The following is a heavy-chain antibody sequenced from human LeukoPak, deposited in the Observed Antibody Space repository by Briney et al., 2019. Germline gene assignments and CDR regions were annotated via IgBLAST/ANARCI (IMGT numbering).Heavy chain of an antibody. CDR1: GYTFTGYY. V-gene: IGHV1-2*02. CDR3: ARVEHPELAQYGYVGY. J-gene: IGHJ4*02. Sequence: ASVKVSCKASGYTFTGYYMHWVRQAPGQGLEWMGWINPNSGGTNYAQKFRGRVTMTRDTSISTAYMELSRLRSDDTAVYYCARVEHPELAQYGYVGYWGQGTLVTVSS. CDR2: INPNSGGT. D-gene: IGHD1/OR15-1a*01.